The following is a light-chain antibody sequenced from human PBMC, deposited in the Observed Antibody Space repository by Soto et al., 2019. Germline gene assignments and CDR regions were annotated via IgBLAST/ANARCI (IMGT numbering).Light chain of an antibody. CDR3: QSYDSGLRVSI. Sequence: QSVLTQPASVSGSPGQSITISCTGTSSDVGGYNYVSWYQQHPGKAPKLMIYEVSNRPSGVSNRFSGSKSGNTASLTISGLQAEDEADYYCQSYDSGLRVSIFGGGTKVTVL. J-gene: IGLJ2*01. CDR2: EVS. CDR1: SSDVGGYNY. V-gene: IGLV2-14*01.